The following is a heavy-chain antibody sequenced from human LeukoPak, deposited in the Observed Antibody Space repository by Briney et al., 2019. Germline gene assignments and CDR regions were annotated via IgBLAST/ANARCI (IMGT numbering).Heavy chain of an antibody. CDR2: IIPIFGTA. CDR1: GGTFSSYA. D-gene: IGHD1-26*01. CDR3: AGANSGSYFTPDYYYGMDV. J-gene: IGHJ6*02. Sequence: VASVTVSCTASGGTFSSYAISWVRQAPGQGLEWMGGIIPIFGTANYAQKFQGRVTITADESTSTAYMELSSLRSEDTAVYYCAGANSGSYFTPDYYYGMDVWGQGTTVTVSS. V-gene: IGHV1-69*13.